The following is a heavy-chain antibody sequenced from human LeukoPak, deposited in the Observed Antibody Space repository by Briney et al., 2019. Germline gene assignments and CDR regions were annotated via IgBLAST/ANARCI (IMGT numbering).Heavy chain of an antibody. J-gene: IGHJ6*03. Sequence: GGSLRLSCAASGFTFSSYGMHWVRQAPGKGLEWVAVISYDGSNKYYADSVKGRFTISRDNSKNTLYLQMNSLRAEDTAVYYCARGPRRLYYFYYYMYVWDKGTTVTVSS. D-gene: IGHD4-11*01. CDR3: ARGPRRLYYFYYYMYV. CDR2: ISYDGSNK. V-gene: IGHV3-30*03. CDR1: GFTFSSYG.